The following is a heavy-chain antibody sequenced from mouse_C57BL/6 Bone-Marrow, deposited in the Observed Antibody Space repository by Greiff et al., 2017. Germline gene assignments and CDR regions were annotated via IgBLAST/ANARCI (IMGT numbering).Heavy chain of an antibody. V-gene: IGHV5-4*01. D-gene: IGHD2-12*01. CDR3: ARDDSFDY. J-gene: IGHJ2*01. CDR2: ISAGGSYT. Sequence: EVKLVESGGGLVKPGGSLKLSCAASGFTFSSYAMSWVRQTPETRLEWVATISAGGSYTYYPDNVKGRFTISRDNAKNNLYLQMSHLKSEDTAMYYCARDDSFDYWGQGTTLTVSS. CDR1: GFTFSSYA.